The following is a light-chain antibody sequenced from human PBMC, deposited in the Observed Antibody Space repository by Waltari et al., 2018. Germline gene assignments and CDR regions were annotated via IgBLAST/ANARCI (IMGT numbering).Light chain of an antibody. J-gene: IGLJ3*02. CDR2: DVN. Sequence: QSALTQPASVSGSPGQSNTIPCAGTSRDVGPYTYVSWSQQPPGKAPKRMIYDVNRRPARISSRLSGYKSSNTASLTVAGLQAEDEADYDCSSYTRTSTWRFGGGTKLTVL. CDR1: SRDVGPYTY. V-gene: IGLV2-14*03. CDR3: SSYTRTSTWR.